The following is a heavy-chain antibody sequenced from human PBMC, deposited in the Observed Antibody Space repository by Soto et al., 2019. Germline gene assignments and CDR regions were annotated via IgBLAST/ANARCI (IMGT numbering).Heavy chain of an antibody. V-gene: IGHV4-31*03. D-gene: IGHD6-19*01. CDR3: ARIDWGSSGWFSY. CDR1: GGSISSGGYY. J-gene: IGHJ4*02. CDR2: IYYSGST. Sequence: QVHLQESGPGLVKPSQTLSLTCTVSGGSISSGGYYWSWIRQHPGKGLEWIGNIYYSGSTYYNPSLKSRVSISVDTSKNQFSLRLSSVTAADTAVYSCARIDWGSSGWFSYWGQGTLVTVSS.